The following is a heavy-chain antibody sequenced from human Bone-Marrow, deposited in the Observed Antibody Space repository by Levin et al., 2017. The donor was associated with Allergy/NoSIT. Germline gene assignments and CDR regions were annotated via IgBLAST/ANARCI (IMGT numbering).Heavy chain of an antibody. Sequence: GASVKVSCKASGYTFTSYGISWVRQAPGQGLEWMGWISAYNGNTNYAQKLQGRVTMTTDTSTSTAYMELRSLRSDDTAVYYCARGYYYYGSGSYYRAFDSWGQGTMVTVSS. CDR3: ARGYYYYGSGSYYRAFDS. D-gene: IGHD3-10*01. CDR2: ISAYNGNT. V-gene: IGHV1-18*01. CDR1: GYTFTSYG. J-gene: IGHJ3*02.